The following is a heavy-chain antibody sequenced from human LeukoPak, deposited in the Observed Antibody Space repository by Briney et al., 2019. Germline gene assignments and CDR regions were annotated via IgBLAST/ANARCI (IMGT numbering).Heavy chain of an antibody. D-gene: IGHD6-19*01. Sequence: GGSLSLSCAASGFTFDDYGMSWVRQAPGKGLEWVSGINWNGGSTDYADYVKGRFTISRDNAKIFLYLQMNSLIAEDTALYYGPRGMRRSFGIAVAGSGGYCGQRALVTVSS. J-gene: IGHJ4*02. CDR2: INWNGGST. V-gene: IGHV3-20*04. CDR3: PRGMRRSFGIAVAGSGGY. CDR1: GFTFDDYG.